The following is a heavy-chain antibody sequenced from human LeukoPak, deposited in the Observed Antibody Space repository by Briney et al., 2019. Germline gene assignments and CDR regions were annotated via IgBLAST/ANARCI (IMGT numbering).Heavy chain of an antibody. CDR3: ARYCSSTSCFQSGGHYYGMDV. J-gene: IGHJ6*04. V-gene: IGHV4-30-2*01. CDR2: IYHSGGT. Sequence: PSETLSLTCAVSGGSISSGGYSWSWIRQPPGKGLEWIGYIYHSGGTYYNPSLKSRVTISVDRSKNQFSLKLSSVTAADAAVYYCARYCSSTSCFQSGGHYYGMDVWGKGTTVTVSS. D-gene: IGHD2-2*01. CDR1: GGSISSGGYS.